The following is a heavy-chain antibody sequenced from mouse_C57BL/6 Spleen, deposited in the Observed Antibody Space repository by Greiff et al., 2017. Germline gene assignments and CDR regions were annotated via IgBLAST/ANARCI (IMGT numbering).Heavy chain of an antibody. Sequence: VQLQQSGAELVRPGASVKLSCTASGFNIKDYYMHWVKQRPEQGLEWIGRIDPEDGDTEYAPKFQGKATMTADTSSNTAYLQLSSLTSEDTAVYYCTIRDSNYPFDYWGQGTTLTVSS. J-gene: IGHJ2*01. CDR3: TIRDSNYPFDY. D-gene: IGHD2-5*01. V-gene: IGHV14-1*01. CDR1: GFNIKDYY. CDR2: IDPEDGDT.